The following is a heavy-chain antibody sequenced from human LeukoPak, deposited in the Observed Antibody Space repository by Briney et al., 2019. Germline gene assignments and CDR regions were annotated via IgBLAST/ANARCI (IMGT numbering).Heavy chain of an antibody. CDR1: GGSISSYY. J-gene: IGHJ4*02. V-gene: IGHV4-59*12. CDR2: IYYSGST. CDR3: AAQKYYYDSSGVYY. D-gene: IGHD3-22*01. Sequence: SETLSLTCTVSGGSISSYYWSWIRQPPGKGLEWIGYIYYSGSTNYNPSLKSRVTISVDTSKNQFSLKLSSVTAADTAVYYCAAQKYYYDSSGVYYWGQGTLVTVSS.